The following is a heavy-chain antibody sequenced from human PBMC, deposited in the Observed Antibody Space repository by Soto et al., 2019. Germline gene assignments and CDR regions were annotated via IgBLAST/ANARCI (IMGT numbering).Heavy chain of an antibody. CDR3: ARDGADYDFWSGYYTGYYYGMDV. V-gene: IGHV4-59*01. Sequence: SETLSLTCTVSGGSSSSYYWSWIRQPPGKGLEWIGYIYYSGSTNYNPSLKSRVTISVDTSKNQFSLKLSSVTAADTAVYYCARDGADYDFWSGYYTGYYYGMDVWGQGTTVPVSS. CDR2: IYYSGST. D-gene: IGHD3-3*01. J-gene: IGHJ6*02. CDR1: GGSSSSYY.